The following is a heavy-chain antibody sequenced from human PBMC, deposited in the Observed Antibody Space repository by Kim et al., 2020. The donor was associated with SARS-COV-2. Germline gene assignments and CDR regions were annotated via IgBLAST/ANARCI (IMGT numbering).Heavy chain of an antibody. D-gene: IGHD2-2*01. J-gene: IGHJ4*02. CDR1: GGSISSSSYY. V-gene: IGHV4-39*01. CDR3: ASPSPAAYFDY. Sequence: SETLSLTCTVSGGSISSSSYYWGWIRQPPGKGLEWIGSIYYSGSTYYNPSLKSRVTISVDTSKNQFSLKLSSVTAADTAVYYCASPSPAAYFDYWGQGTLVTVSS. CDR2: IYYSGST.